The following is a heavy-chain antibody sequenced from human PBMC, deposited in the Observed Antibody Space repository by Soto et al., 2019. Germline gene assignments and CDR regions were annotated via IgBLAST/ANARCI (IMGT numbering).Heavy chain of an antibody. CDR2: IYYSGSS. Sequence: SETLSLTCSFSVGSISVDYYWGWIRQSPEKGLEWIGYIYYSGSSYSNPALQSRLSMSLDTSKNQFSLKLRSVTAADTAVYYCARGGARWTGYFDSWGQGAMVTVSS. J-gene: IGHJ4*02. D-gene: IGHD2-15*01. V-gene: IGHV4-30-4*08. CDR1: VGSISVDYY. CDR3: ARGGARWTGYFDS.